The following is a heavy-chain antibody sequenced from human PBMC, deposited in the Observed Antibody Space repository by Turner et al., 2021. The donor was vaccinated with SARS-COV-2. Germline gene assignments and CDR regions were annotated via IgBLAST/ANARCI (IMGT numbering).Heavy chain of an antibody. J-gene: IGHJ3*02. CDR2: VSGLGDTR. D-gene: IGHD7-27*01. CDR3: VRDRPRPGDRDALDI. CDR1: GFTFNTYA. V-gene: IGHV3-23*01. Sequence: EVQVLESGGGLAQPGGSLRLSCAASGFTFNTYAMSWVRQAPGKGLVWVSVVSGLGDTRFYADSLRGRFTISRDNTKNRVYLQMNSLRPDDTALYYCVRDRPRPGDRDALDIWGQGTMVTVSS.